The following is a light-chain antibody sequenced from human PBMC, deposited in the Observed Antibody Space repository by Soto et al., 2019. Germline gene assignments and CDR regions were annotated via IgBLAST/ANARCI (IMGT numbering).Light chain of an antibody. J-gene: IGKJ1*01. CDR3: QQYGGSSRT. CDR2: GAS. Sequence: ETVCTHSPRTPSLSPEERATLSCRASQSVSTYLAWYQQKPGQAPRLLIYGASSRATGIPDRFSGSGSGTDFILTISSLQPEDFAVYYCQQYGGSSRTFGQGTKVDIK. CDR1: QSVSTY. V-gene: IGKV3-20*01.